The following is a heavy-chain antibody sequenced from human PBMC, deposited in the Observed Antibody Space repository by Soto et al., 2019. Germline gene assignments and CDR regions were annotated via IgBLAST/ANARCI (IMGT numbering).Heavy chain of an antibody. V-gene: IGHV3-23*01. CDR1: GFTFSSSP. D-gene: IGHD3-16*01. Sequence: EVQLLESGGGLVQPGGSLRLSCVVSGFTFSSSPMSWVRRAPGKGLEWVSGINGGDDSKHYAESVRGRFTIARDNSKNAPLLQMNSLRAEETAIYYCAKVSHWGIISPTRDQWGQGTVVSVSS. CDR3: AKVSHWGIISPTRDQ. J-gene: IGHJ4*02. CDR2: INGGDDSK.